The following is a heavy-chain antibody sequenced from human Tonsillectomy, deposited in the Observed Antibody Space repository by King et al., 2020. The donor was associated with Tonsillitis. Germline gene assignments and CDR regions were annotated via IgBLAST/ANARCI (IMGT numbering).Heavy chain of an antibody. CDR3: VGWLDYDFGMDV. Sequence: VQLVESGGGVVQPGRSLRLSCAASGVTFSGYAMHWVRQAPGKGLEWVAVISYDGGNKYYADSVKGRFTISRDNSKNTLYLQMNSLRAEDTAVYYCVGWLDYDFGMDVWGQGTTVTVSS. CDR2: ISYDGGNK. V-gene: IGHV3-30-3*01. CDR1: GVTFSGYA. J-gene: IGHJ6*02. D-gene: IGHD5-12*01.